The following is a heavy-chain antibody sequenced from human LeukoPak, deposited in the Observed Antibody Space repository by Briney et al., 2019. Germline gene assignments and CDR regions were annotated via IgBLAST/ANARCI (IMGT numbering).Heavy chain of an antibody. CDR3: ARDGSGWYGFDY. V-gene: IGHV4-61*02. CDR1: GGSISSGSYY. CDR2: IYTSGST. J-gene: IGHJ4*02. Sequence: PSETLSLTCTVSGGSISSGSYYWSWIRQPAGKGLEWIGRIYTSGSTNYNPSLKSRVTISVDTSKNQFSPKLSSVTAADTAVYYCARDGSGWYGFDYWGQGTLVTVSS. D-gene: IGHD6-19*01.